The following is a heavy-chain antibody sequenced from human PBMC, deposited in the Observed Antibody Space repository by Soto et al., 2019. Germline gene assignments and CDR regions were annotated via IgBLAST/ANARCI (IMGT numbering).Heavy chain of an antibody. CDR3: ARWGYDILTGYNNWFDY. D-gene: IGHD3-9*01. CDR2: INTNTGNP. J-gene: IGHJ5*01. V-gene: IGHV7-4-1*01. CDR1: GYTFTSYA. Sequence: ASVKVSCKASGYTFTSYAMNWVRQAPGQGLEWMGWINTNTGNPTYAQGFTGRFVFSLDTSVSTAYLQICSLKAEDTAVYYCARWGYDILTGYNNWFDYWGQGTLVTVSS.